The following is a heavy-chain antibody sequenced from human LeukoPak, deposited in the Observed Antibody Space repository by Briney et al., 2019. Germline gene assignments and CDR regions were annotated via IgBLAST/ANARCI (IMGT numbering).Heavy chain of an antibody. D-gene: IGHD1-26*01. CDR3: ARLMGERSLFDY. Sequence: PGGSLRLSCAASGFTFDDYGMSWVRQAPGKGLEWISGINWNGGSTGYADSVKGRFSISRDNAKNSVYLQMNSLRAEDTAVYYCARLMGERSLFDYWGQGVLVTVSS. CDR2: INWNGGST. CDR1: GFTFDDYG. V-gene: IGHV3-20*04. J-gene: IGHJ4*02.